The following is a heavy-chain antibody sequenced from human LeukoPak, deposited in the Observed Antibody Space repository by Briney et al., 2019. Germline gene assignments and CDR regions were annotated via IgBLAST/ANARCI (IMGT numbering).Heavy chain of an antibody. CDR3: ARSRAYSWFDP. D-gene: IGHD2-21*01. CDR2: IYHSGST. J-gene: IGHJ5*02. Sequence: SETLSLTCTVSGYSISSGYYWGWIRQPPGQGLEWIGSIYHSGSTYYNPSLKSRVTISVDTSKNQFSLKLSSVTAADTAVYYCARSRAYSWFDPWGQGTLVTVSS. V-gene: IGHV4-38-2*02. CDR1: GYSISSGYY.